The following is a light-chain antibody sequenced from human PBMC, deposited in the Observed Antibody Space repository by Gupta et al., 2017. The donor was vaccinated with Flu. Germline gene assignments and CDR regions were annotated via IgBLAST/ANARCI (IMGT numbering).Light chain of an antibody. Sequence: NGKSSQSVLYSSNNKNYLAWYKQKPGQPPRLLIYWASTRESGVPDRFSGSGSGTEFTLTISRLQAEDVAVYYCHQYYSSPVTFGQGTKLEIK. J-gene: IGKJ2*01. CDR1: QSVLYSSNNKNY. V-gene: IGKV4-1*01. CDR3: HQYYSSPVT. CDR2: WAS.